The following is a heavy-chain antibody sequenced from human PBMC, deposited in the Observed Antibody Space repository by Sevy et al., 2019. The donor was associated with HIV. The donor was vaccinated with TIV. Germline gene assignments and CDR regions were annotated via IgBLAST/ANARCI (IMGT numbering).Heavy chain of an antibody. V-gene: IGHV4-4*07. CDR2: IYSSGST. J-gene: IGHJ3*02. D-gene: IGHD3-10*01. Sequence: SETPSLTCTVSGGSISSYYLTWIRQPAGKGLEWIGHIYSSGSTNYNPSLKSRVTMSVDTSKKQFSLKLSSVTAADTAVYYCARGGGYFDDGFDIWGQGTMVTVSS. CDR1: GGSISSYY. CDR3: ARGGGYFDDGFDI.